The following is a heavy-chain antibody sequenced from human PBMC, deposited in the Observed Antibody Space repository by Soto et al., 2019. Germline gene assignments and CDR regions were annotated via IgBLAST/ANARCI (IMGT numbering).Heavy chain of an antibody. CDR1: GFTFSIYA. J-gene: IGHJ4*02. CDR2: ISTNGGST. CDR3: VKGEYYYDSSGYYPFDY. Sequence: GGSLRLSCSASGFTFSIYAMHWVRQAPGKGLEYVSSISTNGGSTGYAVSVKGRFTISRDNSKNTVYLQMSSLRVEDTAVYYCVKGEYYYDSSGYYPFDYWGQGTLVTVSS. V-gene: IGHV3-64D*06. D-gene: IGHD3-22*01.